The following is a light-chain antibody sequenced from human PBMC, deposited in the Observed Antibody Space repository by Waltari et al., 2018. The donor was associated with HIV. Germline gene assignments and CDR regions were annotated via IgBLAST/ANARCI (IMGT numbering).Light chain of an antibody. J-gene: IGLJ1*01. V-gene: IGLV1-40*01. CDR3: QSYDSSLSTYV. CDR1: TSNIGAGYN. Sequence: QSVLTQPPSVSGAPGPRVTISCTGSTSNIGAGYNVHWYQQLPGTAPKLLVYGNTKRPSGFPDRFSGSQSGTSASLAITGLQAEDEADYYCQSYDSSLSTYVFGTGTKVTVL. CDR2: GNT.